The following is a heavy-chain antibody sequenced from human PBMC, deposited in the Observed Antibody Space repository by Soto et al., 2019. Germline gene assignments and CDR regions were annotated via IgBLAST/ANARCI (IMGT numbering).Heavy chain of an antibody. CDR2: ISGSGGST. Sequence: EVQLLESGGGLVQPGGSLRLSCAASGFTFSSYAMSWVRQAPGKGLEWVSAISGSGGSTYYADSVKGRFTISRDNSKNTLYLQMNSLSAEDTAVYYCAKVFYDSRTFWYWGQGTLVTVSS. CDR3: AKVFYDSRTFWY. J-gene: IGHJ4*02. V-gene: IGHV3-23*01. CDR1: GFTFSSYA. D-gene: IGHD3-22*01.